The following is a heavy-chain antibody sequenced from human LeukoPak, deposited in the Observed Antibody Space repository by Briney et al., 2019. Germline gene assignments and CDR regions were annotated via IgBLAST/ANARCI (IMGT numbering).Heavy chain of an antibody. J-gene: IGHJ4*02. CDR2: IYWDSSSV. D-gene: IGHD6-19*01. V-gene: IGHV3-9*01. CDR1: EFTFDDFA. CDR3: ARDNRYSSGGRRLFDY. Sequence: GGSLRLSCTVSEFTFDDFAMHWVRQAPGKGLEWVSGIYWDSSSVDYADSVKGRFTISRDNAKNSLYLQMNSLRTEDTAVYYCARDNRYSSGGRRLFDYWGQGTLVTVSS.